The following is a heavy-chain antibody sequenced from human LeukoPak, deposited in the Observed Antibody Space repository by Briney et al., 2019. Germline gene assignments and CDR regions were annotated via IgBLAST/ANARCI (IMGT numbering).Heavy chain of an antibody. J-gene: IGHJ6*04. Sequence: SETLSLTCTVSGGSISSGDYYWSWIRQPPGKGLEWIGYIYYSGSTYYNPSLKSRVTISVDTSKNQFSLKLSSVTAADTAVYYCARDRLLWQQLASVGMDVWGKGTTVTVSS. CDR2: IYYSGST. D-gene: IGHD6-13*01. V-gene: IGHV4-30-4*01. CDR3: ARDRLLWQQLASVGMDV. CDR1: GGSISSGDYY.